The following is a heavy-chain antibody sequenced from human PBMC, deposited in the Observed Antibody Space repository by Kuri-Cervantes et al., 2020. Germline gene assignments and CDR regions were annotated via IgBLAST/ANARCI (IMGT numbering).Heavy chain of an antibody. V-gene: IGHV1-46*01. J-gene: IGHJ3*02. CDR1: GDTFSSYA. CDR2: INPSGGST. CDR3: ARDPPYDSSGYYYGAHAFDI. Sequence: ASVKVSCKASGDTFSSYAISWVRQAPGQGLEWMGIINPSGGSTSYAQKFQGRVTMTSDTSTSTVYMELSSLRSEDTAVYYCARDPPYDSSGYYYGAHAFDIWGQGTMVTVSS. D-gene: IGHD3-22*01.